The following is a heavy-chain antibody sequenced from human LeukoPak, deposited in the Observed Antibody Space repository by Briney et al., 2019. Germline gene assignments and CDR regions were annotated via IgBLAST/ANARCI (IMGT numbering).Heavy chain of an antibody. CDR2: IIPIFGTA. J-gene: IGHJ4*02. CDR3: ARETPAYYYDSGGYYSDY. D-gene: IGHD3-22*01. CDR1: GVTFSSYA. Sequence: GASVKVSCKASGVTFSSYAISWVRQAPGQGLEWMGGIIPIFGTANYAQKFQGRVTITADESTSTAYMELSSLRSEDTAVYYCARETPAYYYDSGGYYSDYWGQGTLVTVSS. V-gene: IGHV1-69*13.